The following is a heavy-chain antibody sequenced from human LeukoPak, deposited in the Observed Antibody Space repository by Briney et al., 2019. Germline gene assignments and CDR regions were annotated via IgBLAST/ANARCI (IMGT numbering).Heavy chain of an antibody. Sequence: GGSLRLSCAASGFTFSSYAMSWVRQAPGKGLEWVSAISGSGGSTYYADSMKGRFTISRDNSKNTLYLQMNSLRAEDTAVYYCAKTRATVTRQLSDYWGQGTLVTVSS. CDR1: GFTFSSYA. D-gene: IGHD4-17*01. CDR2: ISGSGGST. V-gene: IGHV3-23*01. J-gene: IGHJ4*02. CDR3: AKTRATVTRQLSDY.